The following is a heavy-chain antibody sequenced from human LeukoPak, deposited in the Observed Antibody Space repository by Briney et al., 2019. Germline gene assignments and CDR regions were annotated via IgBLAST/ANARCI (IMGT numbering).Heavy chain of an antibody. CDR2: IYTSGST. D-gene: IGHD3-22*01. Sequence: SQTLSLTCTVSGGSISSGSYYWSWVRQPAGKGLEWIGRIYTSGSTNYNPSLKSRVTISVDTSKNQFSLKLSSVTAADTAVYYCARVTYYDSSGYPRGAFDIWGQGTMVTVSS. CDR3: ARVTYYDSSGYPRGAFDI. V-gene: IGHV4-61*02. CDR1: GGSISSGSYY. J-gene: IGHJ3*02.